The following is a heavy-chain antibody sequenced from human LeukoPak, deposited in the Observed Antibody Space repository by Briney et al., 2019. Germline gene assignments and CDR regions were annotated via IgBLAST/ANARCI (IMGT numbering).Heavy chain of an antibody. J-gene: IGHJ6*04. CDR2: INWNGGST. Sequence: GGSLRLSCAASGFTFDDYGMSWVRQAPGKGLEWVSGINWNGGSTDYADFVKGGFTISRENAKHSLFMQMNRLRADATAFYYRAELGITMIGGVWRKETTVTIST. D-gene: IGHD3-10*02. CDR1: GFTFDDYG. V-gene: IGHV3-20*04. CDR3: AELGITMIGGV.